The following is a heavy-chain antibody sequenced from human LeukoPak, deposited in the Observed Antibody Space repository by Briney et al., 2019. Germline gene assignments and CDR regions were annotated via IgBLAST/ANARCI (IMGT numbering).Heavy chain of an antibody. D-gene: IGHD6-13*01. CDR2: INPSGGST. J-gene: IGHJ3*02. V-gene: IGHV1-46*01. CDR3: ARFASLYSRSWYYAFDI. Sequence: ASVKVSCKTSGYTFTSNDILWVRQAPGQGLEWIGIINPSGGSTSYAQKFQGRVTMTRDTSTSTVYMELSSLRSEDTAVYYCARFASLYSRSWYYAFDIWGQGTMVTVSS. CDR1: GYTFTSND.